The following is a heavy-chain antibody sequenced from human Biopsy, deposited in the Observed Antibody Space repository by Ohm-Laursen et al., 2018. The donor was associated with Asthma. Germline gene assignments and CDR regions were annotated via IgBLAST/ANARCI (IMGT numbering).Heavy chain of an antibody. D-gene: IGHD3-10*01. CDR2: ISYDGSTK. V-gene: IGHV3-30*03. CDR1: GFTLTTYA. Sequence: SLRLSCAASGFTLTTYAIHWVRQAPGKGLEWVAVISYDGSTKYYADSVKGRFIVSRDISKNILSLQMNSLRPEDTAVYYCARDVVWFREVGGMDVWGQGTTVAVSS. J-gene: IGHJ6*02. CDR3: ARDVVWFREVGGMDV.